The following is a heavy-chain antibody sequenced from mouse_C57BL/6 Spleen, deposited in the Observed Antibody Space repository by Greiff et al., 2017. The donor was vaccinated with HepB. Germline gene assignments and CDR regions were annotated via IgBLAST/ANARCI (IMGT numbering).Heavy chain of an antibody. CDR3: ARIYYDYDGVDY. CDR1: GCTFTSYG. Sequence: QVQLQQSGAELARPGASVKLSCKASGCTFTSYGISWVKQRTGQGLEWIGEIYPRSGNTYYNEKFKGKATLTADKSSSTAYMELRSLTSEDSAVYFCARIYYDYDGVDYWGQGTTLTVSS. CDR2: IYPRSGNT. V-gene: IGHV1-81*01. J-gene: IGHJ2*01. D-gene: IGHD2-4*01.